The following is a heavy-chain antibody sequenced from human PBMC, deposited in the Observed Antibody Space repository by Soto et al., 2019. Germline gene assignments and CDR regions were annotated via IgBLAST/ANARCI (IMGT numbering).Heavy chain of an antibody. J-gene: IGHJ6*02. V-gene: IGHV6-1*01. CDR3: ARVRIPAAPEDYYYGMDV. CDR1: GDSVSSNSAA. CDR2: TYYRSKWYN. Sequence: SQTLSLTCAISGDSVSSNSAAWNWIRQSPSRGLEWLGRTYYRSKWYNDYAVSVKSRITINPDTSKNQFSLQLSSVTPEDTAVYYCARVRIPAAPEDYYYGMDVWGQGTTVTVSS. D-gene: IGHD2-2*01.